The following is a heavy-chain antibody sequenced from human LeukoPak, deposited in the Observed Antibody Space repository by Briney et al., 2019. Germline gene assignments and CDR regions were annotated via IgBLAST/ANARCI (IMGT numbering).Heavy chain of an antibody. V-gene: IGHV3-23*01. Sequence: GGSLRLSCAASGFTFSSYAMSWVRQAPGKGLEWVSAISGSGGSTYYADSVKGRFTISRDNSKNTLYLQMNSLRAEDTAVYYCAKEATPRPRIAAAGGSAFDIWGQGTMVTVSS. D-gene: IGHD6-13*01. CDR1: GFTFSSYA. CDR3: AKEATPRPRIAAAGGSAFDI. CDR2: ISGSGGST. J-gene: IGHJ3*02.